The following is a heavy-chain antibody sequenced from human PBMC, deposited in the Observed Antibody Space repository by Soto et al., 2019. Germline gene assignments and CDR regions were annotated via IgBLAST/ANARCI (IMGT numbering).Heavy chain of an antibody. CDR3: ARREIQGPIDY. CDR1: GYSISSSNW. Sequence: SETLSLTCAVSGYSISSSNWWGWIRQPPGKGRGWIGYIYYSGTTYYNRSLKSRVTMSVDTSKNQFSLKLTSVTAVDTAVYYCARREIQGPIDYWGQGTLFTVSS. V-gene: IGHV4-28*01. CDR2: IYYSGTT. D-gene: IGHD1-26*01. J-gene: IGHJ4*02.